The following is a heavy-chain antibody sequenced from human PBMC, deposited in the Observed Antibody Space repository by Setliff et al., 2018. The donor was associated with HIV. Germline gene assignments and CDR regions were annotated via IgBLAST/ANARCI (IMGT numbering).Heavy chain of an antibody. Sequence: PAGSLRLSCTASGFMFSSYGMHWVRQAPGKGLEHVSGISSDGGSMYYADSVRGRFTISRDNSKNTLYLQMGSLRGDDMAVYYCASGKNYIFWSSYFGMDVWGQGTTVTVSS. J-gene: IGHJ6*02. CDR1: GFMFSSYG. V-gene: IGHV3-64*02. CDR3: ASGKNYIFWSSYFGMDV. D-gene: IGHD3-3*01. CDR2: ISSDGGSM.